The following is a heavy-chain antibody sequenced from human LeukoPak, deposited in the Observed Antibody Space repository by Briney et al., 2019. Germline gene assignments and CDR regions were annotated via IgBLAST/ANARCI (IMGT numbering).Heavy chain of an antibody. CDR3: ARDLGGMEPWDYYGMDV. J-gene: IGHJ6*02. CDR2: ISGSGGST. CDR1: RFTFSNFA. D-gene: IGHD1-26*01. V-gene: IGHV3-23*01. Sequence: GGSLRLSCAASRFTFSNFAMSWVRQAPGKGLEWVSAISGSGGSTYYADSVKGRFTISRDNAKNSLYLQMNSLRAEDTAVYYCARDLGGMEPWDYYGMDVWGQGTTVTVSS.